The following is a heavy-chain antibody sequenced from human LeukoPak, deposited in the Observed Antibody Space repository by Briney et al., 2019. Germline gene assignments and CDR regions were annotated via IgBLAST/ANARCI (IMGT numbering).Heavy chain of an antibody. CDR1: GCSFSANC. CDR3: ARFETCQCDDVFDI. V-gene: IGHV3-21*01. CDR2: ITSSSSST. J-gene: IGHJ3*02. Sequence: PGGSLRLSCAASGCSFSANCIKRVRRAAAQGRVWCSSITSSSSSTYYADSVKGRFTISRDNAKNSLYLQMNILRAEDTAVYFCARFETCQCDDVFDIWGQGTMVTVSS. D-gene: IGHD3-9*01.